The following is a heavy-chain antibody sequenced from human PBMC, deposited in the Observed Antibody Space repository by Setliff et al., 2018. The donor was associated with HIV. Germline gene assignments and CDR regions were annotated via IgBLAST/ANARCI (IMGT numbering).Heavy chain of an antibody. V-gene: IGHV3-7*01. Sequence: PGGSLRLSCSASGFLFNRYSLNWVRQAPGRGPEWVANIKQDGSEKYYVDSVKGRFTISRDNAKNSLSLQMNSLRAEDTAVYYCARDSSSWSWAEYFQFWGQGTPVTVSS. CDR3: ARDSSSWSWAEYFQF. D-gene: IGHD6-13*01. CDR2: IKQDGSEK. J-gene: IGHJ1*01. CDR1: GFLFNRYS.